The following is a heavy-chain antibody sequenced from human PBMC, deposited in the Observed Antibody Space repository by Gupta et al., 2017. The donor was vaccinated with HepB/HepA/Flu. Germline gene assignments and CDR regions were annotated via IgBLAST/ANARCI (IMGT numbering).Heavy chain of an antibody. V-gene: IGHV3-66*01. CDR1: GFTPSSNY. CDR3: ARGFGSSWYGDYFDY. CDR2: IYGGGST. Sequence: EVQLVESGGGLVQPGGSLRLSRAASGFTPSSNYMGWVRQAPGKGLEWVSVIYGGGSTYYADSVKGRFTISRDNSKNTLYLQMSSLRAEDTAVYYCARGFGSSWYGDYFDYWGQGTLVTVSS. D-gene: IGHD6-13*01. J-gene: IGHJ4*02.